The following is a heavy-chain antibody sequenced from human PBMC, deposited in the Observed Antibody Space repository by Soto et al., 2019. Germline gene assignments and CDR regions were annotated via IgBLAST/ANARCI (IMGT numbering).Heavy chain of an antibody. CDR2: ISSSSSYI. D-gene: IGHD6-25*01. CDR3: ARWAAAAISFPEYYYYYYMDV. J-gene: IGHJ6*03. CDR1: GFTFSSYS. V-gene: IGHV3-21*01. Sequence: EVQLVESGGGLVKPGGSLRLSCAASGFTFSSYSMNWVRQAPGKGLEWVSSISSSSSYIYYADSVKGRFTNSRDNAKNKLYLQMNSRRAEDTAVYYCARWAAAAISFPEYYYYYYMDVWGKRTTVTVSS.